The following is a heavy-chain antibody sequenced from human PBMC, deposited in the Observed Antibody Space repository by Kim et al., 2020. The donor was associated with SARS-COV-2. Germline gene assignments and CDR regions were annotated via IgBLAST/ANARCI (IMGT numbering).Heavy chain of an antibody. V-gene: IGHV3-30*18. CDR2: ISYDGSDK. Sequence: GGSLRLSCAASGFTFRNYGMHWVRQAPGKGLEWVAVISYDGSDKYYADSVKGRFTISRDNSKNTLYLQVNSLTAEDTTVYYCVKSASGSYWDGMDVWGQGTTVTVSS. J-gene: IGHJ6*02. CDR1: GFTFRNYG. CDR3: VKSASGSYWDGMDV. D-gene: IGHD1-26*01.